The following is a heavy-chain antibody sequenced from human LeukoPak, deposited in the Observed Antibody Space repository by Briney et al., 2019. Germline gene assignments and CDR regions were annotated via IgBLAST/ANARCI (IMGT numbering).Heavy chain of an antibody. V-gene: IGHV3-30-3*01. CDR1: GFTFRNYV. CDR2: TSSDLNVK. D-gene: IGHD3-10*01. CDR3: AREGYYGSGSPPSLYFDY. J-gene: IGHJ4*02. Sequence: GGSLGLSCAASGFTFRNYVIHWVRQAPGKGLEWVAVTSSDLNVKLYADSVKGRFTISRGNSRSTLYLQMNSLRPEDTAIYYCAREGYYGSGSPPSLYFDYWGQGTLVTVSS.